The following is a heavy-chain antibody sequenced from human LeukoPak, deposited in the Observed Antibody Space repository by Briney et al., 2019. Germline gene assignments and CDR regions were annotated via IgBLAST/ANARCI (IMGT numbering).Heavy chain of an antibody. V-gene: IGHV4-59*01. CDR1: GGSMSSYY. J-gene: IGHJ4*02. D-gene: IGHD3-16*01. Sequence: ETLSLTCTVSGGSMSSYYWSWIRQSPGKGLEWIGYIYYSGSTNYNPSLKSRVTISVDTSKNQFTLKLSSVTAADTAVYYCARGRYGWLPFDYWGQGTLVTVSS. CDR3: ARGRYGWLPFDY. CDR2: IYYSGST.